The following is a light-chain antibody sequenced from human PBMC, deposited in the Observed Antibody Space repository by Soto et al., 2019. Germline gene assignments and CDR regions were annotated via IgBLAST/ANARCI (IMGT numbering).Light chain of an antibody. J-gene: IGLJ1*01. CDR1: SSDVGSSSL. Sequence: QSVLTQPASVSGSPGQSITISCTGSSSDVGSSSLDSWYQQHHPGEAPKLIIYDVSHRPAGVSNRFSGSKSGNTASLTISGLQTEDEADYYCSSYTTAATYVFGTGTKVTVL. CDR2: DVS. CDR3: SSYTTAATYV. V-gene: IGLV2-14*03.